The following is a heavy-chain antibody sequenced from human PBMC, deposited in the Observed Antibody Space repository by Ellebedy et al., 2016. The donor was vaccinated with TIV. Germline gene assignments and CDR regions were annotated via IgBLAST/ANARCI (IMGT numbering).Heavy chain of an antibody. Sequence: GESLKISCTASGFTFRNYAMSWVRQAPGKGLEWVANINQDGGDKYYVDSVKGRFTISRDNARNSLYLQMNSLKASDTAMYYCARYEGATGAIDYWGQGTLVTVSA. J-gene: IGHJ4*01. V-gene: IGHV3-7*03. CDR3: ARYEGATGAIDY. CDR2: INQDGGDK. CDR1: GFTFRNYA. D-gene: IGHD1-1*01.